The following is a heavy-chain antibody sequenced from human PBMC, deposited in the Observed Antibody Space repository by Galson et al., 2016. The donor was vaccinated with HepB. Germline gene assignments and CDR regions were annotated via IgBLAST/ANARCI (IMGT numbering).Heavy chain of an antibody. CDR2: IFPIFGTE. D-gene: IGHD2-15*01. CDR3: ARGGGRDWFDP. V-gene: IGHV1-69*13. Sequence: SVKVSCKASGGTFSSYAISWVRQAPGQGLEWMGGIFPIFGTEDYAQKFQGRVTITADEPTNTVYMELSSLRSEDTAVYYCARGGGRDWFDPWGQGTLVTVSS. CDR1: GGTFSSYA. J-gene: IGHJ5*02.